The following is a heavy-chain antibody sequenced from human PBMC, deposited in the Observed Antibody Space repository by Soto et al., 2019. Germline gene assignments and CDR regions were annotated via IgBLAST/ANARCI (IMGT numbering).Heavy chain of an antibody. J-gene: IGHJ4*02. V-gene: IGHV4-30-4*01. Sequence: QVQLQESGPGLVKPSQTLSLTCTVSGGSISSGDYYWRWIRQPPGKGLEWIGYIYYSWSTYYNPSLQGRVNISVDPSKDHFSLELRSVAAADTAVYYWGGGGRVGVAATNADYWGQGTLVTVSS. CDR2: IYYSWST. CDR3: GGGGRVGVAATNADY. CDR1: GGSISSGDYY. D-gene: IGHD2-15*01.